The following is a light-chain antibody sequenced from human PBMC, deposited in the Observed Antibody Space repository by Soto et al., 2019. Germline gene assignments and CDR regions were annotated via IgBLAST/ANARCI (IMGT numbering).Light chain of an antibody. J-gene: IGLJ2*01. Sequence: QSALTQPASVSGSPGQSITMSCTGTSSDVGGYNYVSWYQHHPGQAPKLMIYDVSNRPSGVSNRFSGSKSGNTASLTISGLQAEDEADYYCLSYTSSSTPVVFGGGTKLPS. V-gene: IGLV2-14*03. CDR3: LSYTSSSTPVV. CDR2: DVS. CDR1: SSDVGGYNY.